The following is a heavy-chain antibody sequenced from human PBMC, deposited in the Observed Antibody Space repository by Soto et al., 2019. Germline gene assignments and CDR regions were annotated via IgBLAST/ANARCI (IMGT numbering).Heavy chain of an antibody. Sequence: GGSLRLSCAASGFTFSSYAMSWVRQAPGKGLEWVSAISGSGGSTYYADSVKGRFTISRDNSKNTLYLQMNSLRAEDTAVYYCAKDFVDSSGWFRGRFDYWGQGTLVTVS. CDR2: ISGSGGST. CDR3: AKDFVDSSGWFRGRFDY. V-gene: IGHV3-23*01. CDR1: GFTFSSYA. J-gene: IGHJ4*02. D-gene: IGHD6-19*01.